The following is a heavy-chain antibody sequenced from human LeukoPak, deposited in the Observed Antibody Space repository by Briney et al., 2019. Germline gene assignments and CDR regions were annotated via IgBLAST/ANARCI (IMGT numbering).Heavy chain of an antibody. CDR1: GGSFSGYY. V-gene: IGHV4-59*08. Sequence: PSETLSLTCAVYGGSFSGYYWSWIRQPPGKGLEWIGYIYFSGSTNYNPSLKSRVTVSLDTTKNQVSLKLSSVSAADTAVYYCASAGYCIGGSCYSNYFDHWGQGTLVTVSS. J-gene: IGHJ4*02. CDR3: ASAGYCIGGSCYSNYFDH. D-gene: IGHD2-15*01. CDR2: IYFSGST.